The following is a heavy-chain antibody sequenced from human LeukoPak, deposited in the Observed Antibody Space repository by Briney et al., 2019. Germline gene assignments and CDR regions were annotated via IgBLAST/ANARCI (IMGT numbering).Heavy chain of an antibody. J-gene: IGHJ4*02. D-gene: IGHD3-22*01. CDR3: ARQYYDSTGYYYFDY. CDR1: GDFITGSTYY. Sequence: SETLSLTCTVSGDFITGSTYYWGWIRQPPGKGLEWSLSMYYSGSTYSNPSLRSSVTMSADTSKNQFSMNLTSVTAADTAVYSCARQYYDSTGYYYFDYWGQGTLVTVSS. V-gene: IGHV4-39*01. CDR2: MYYSGST.